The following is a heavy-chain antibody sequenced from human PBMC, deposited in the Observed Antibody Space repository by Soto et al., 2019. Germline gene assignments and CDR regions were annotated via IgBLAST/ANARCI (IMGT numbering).Heavy chain of an antibody. CDR1: GFTFSDYY. Sequence: QVQLVESGGGLVKPGGSLRLSCAASGFTFSDYYMSWIRQAPGKGLEYISYISSSSGSTNYADSVKGRFTISRDNAKNSLYLQMSSLRAEDTAVYYCARDRGGYDRLYYYHGMYVWGQGTTVTVSS. D-gene: IGHD5-12*01. V-gene: IGHV3-11*06. J-gene: IGHJ6*02. CDR3: ARDRGGYDRLYYYHGMYV. CDR2: ISSSSGST.